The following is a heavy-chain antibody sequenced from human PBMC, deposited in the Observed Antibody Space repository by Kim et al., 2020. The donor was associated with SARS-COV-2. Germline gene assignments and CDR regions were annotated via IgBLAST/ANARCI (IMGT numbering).Heavy chain of an antibody. CDR1: GFTFSSYA. V-gene: IGHV3-64D*09. CDR2: ISAGGTPT. J-gene: IGHJ5*01. Sequence: GGSLRLSCSASGFTFSSYAMHWVRQAPGKGLECVSLISAGGTPTYYADSMTGRFSFSRATSTNSVYLQLSSLRSEDTAIYYCMKDPADACRHGTLVIFSS. CDR3: MKDPADA.